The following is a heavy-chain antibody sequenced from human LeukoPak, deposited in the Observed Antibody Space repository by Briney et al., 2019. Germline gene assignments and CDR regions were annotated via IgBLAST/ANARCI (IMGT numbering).Heavy chain of an antibody. CDR2: IYHSGST. V-gene: IGHV4-39*07. Sequence: PSETLSLTCTVSGASITSSGYYWGWIRQPPGKGLEWIGTIYHSGSTYYNPSLKSRVTISVDTSKNQFSLRLSSVTAADTAVYYCARASPGYGGRGGSIDYWGQGTLVTVSS. CDR1: GASITSSGYY. D-gene: IGHD3-16*01. CDR3: ARASPGYGGRGGSIDY. J-gene: IGHJ4*02.